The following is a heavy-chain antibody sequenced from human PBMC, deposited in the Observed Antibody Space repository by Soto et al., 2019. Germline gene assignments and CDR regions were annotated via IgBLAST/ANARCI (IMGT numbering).Heavy chain of an antibody. Sequence: SETLSLTCTVSGGSIYNYYWSWIRQPPGKGLEWIGYIYYSGSTNYNPSIKSRVTISVDTSKNQFSLKLSSVTAADTAVYYCARRWGDYFDYWGQGTLVTVSS. CDR2: IYYSGST. D-gene: IGHD3-16*01. J-gene: IGHJ4*02. CDR1: GGSIYNYY. CDR3: ARRWGDYFDY. V-gene: IGHV4-59*08.